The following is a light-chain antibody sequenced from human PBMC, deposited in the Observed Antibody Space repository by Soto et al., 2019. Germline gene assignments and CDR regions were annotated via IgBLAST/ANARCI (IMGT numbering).Light chain of an antibody. CDR2: WAS. Sequence: DIVMTQSPDSLAVSLGDRATINCKSSQSILYSSNNNNYLAWYQQKPGQPPKLLIYWASTRESGVPDRFSGSGSGTDFTLTISSLQAEDAAVYYCHQYYDGQATFGQGTTGDIK. CDR3: HQYYDGQAT. J-gene: IGKJ1*01. V-gene: IGKV4-1*01. CDR1: QSILYSSNNNNY.